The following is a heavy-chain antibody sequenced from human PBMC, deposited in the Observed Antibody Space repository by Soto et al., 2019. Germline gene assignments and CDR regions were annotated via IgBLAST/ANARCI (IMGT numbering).Heavy chain of an antibody. CDR1: GGSISSGGSY. D-gene: IGHD5-18*01. J-gene: IGHJ4*02. Sequence: VQLQESGPGLVKPSQTLSVTCTVSGGSISSGGSYWSWIRHHPGKGLEWIGYIHYSGTTYYNPSLKSRVTISIDTSKKQFSLKLSSVTAADTAVYYCARDRDSYGFHDYWGQGTLVTVSS. CDR2: IHYSGTT. CDR3: ARDRDSYGFHDY. V-gene: IGHV4-31*03.